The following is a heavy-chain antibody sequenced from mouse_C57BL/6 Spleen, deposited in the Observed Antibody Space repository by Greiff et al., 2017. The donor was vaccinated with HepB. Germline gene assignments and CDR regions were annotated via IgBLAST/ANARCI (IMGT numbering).Heavy chain of an antibody. Sequence: EVQLQQSGPELVKPGASVKMSCKASGYTFTDYNMHWVKQSHGKSLEWIGYINPNNGGTSYNQKFKGKATLTVNKSSSTAYMELRSLTSEDSAVYYCARRVYYDYDEDLAYWGQVTLVTVSA. CDR2: INPNNGGT. D-gene: IGHD2-4*01. CDR3: ARRVYYDYDEDLAY. CDR1: GYTFTDYN. J-gene: IGHJ3*01. V-gene: IGHV1-22*01.